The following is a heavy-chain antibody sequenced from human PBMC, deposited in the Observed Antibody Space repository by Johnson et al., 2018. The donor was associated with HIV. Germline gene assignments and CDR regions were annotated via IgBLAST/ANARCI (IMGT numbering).Heavy chain of an antibody. V-gene: IGHV3-23*04. CDR3: AKEGTIFGVIIAVSKAAFDI. J-gene: IGHJ3*02. Sequence: VQLVESGGGLVQRGGSLRLSCVASGFNFSSYAMSWVRQAPGKGLEWVSVISASGGSVQYADSVKGRFTISIDISKNTLYLQMNSLRDDDTAVYYCAKEGTIFGVIIAVSKAAFDIWGQGTMVTVSA. CDR1: GFNFSSYA. D-gene: IGHD3-3*01. CDR2: ISASGGSV.